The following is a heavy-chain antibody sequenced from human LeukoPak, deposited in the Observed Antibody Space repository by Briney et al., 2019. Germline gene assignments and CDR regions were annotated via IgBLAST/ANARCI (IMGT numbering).Heavy chain of an antibody. Sequence: GGSLRLSYAASGFTLSSYSMSWVRQAQGKGLEWVSSISSSSSYIYYADSVKGRFTISRDNAKNPLYLQLNSLRAEDTAVYYCATESKPRYVCDYWRQGTLVTVSS. CDR2: ISSSSSYI. J-gene: IGHJ4*02. D-gene: IGHD3-16*01. CDR1: GFTLSSYS. V-gene: IGHV3-21*01. CDR3: ATESKPRYVCDY.